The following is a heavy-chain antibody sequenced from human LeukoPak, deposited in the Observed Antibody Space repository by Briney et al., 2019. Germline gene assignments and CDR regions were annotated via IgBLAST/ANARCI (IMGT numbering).Heavy chain of an antibody. CDR1: GFTFSSYS. D-gene: IGHD4-17*01. Sequence: GGSLRLSCAASGFTFSSYSMMWVRQAPGKGLEWVSYISSSSTTIYYADSVKGRFTISRDNAKNSLYLQMNSLRAEDTAVYYCARGDYGDYPYYFDYWGQGTLVTVSS. CDR2: ISSSSTTI. J-gene: IGHJ4*02. CDR3: ARGDYGDYPYYFDY. V-gene: IGHV3-48*04.